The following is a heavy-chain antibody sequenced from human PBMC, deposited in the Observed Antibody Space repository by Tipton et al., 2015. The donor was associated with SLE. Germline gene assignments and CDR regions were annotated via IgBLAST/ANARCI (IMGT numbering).Heavy chain of an antibody. J-gene: IGHJ6*02. CDR1: GFTFDDNT. CDR3: AKEMRKRYHSGSSGATYYYGMDV. D-gene: IGHD3-22*01. V-gene: IGHV3-43*01. Sequence: SLRLSCAASGFTFDDNTMHWVRQAPGKGLEWVSLISWDGGRTYYADSVKGRFTISRDNSKNSLYLQMNSLRSEDTALYYCAKEMRKRYHSGSSGATYYYGMDVWGQGTTVTVSS. CDR2: ISWDGGRT.